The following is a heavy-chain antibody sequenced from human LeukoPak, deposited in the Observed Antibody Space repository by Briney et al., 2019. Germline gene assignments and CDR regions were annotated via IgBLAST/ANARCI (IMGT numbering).Heavy chain of an antibody. CDR1: GYSFTSYW. V-gene: IGHV5-10-1*01. CDR2: IDPSDSYT. CDR3: ASYVLSGSYYHGAFDI. D-gene: IGHD1-26*01. J-gene: IGHJ3*02. Sequence: GASLRISCKGSGYSFTSYWISWVRKMPGKGLEWMGWIDPSDSYTNYSPSFEGHVTISADKSISTAYLQWSSLKASDTALYYCASYVLSGSYYHGAFDIWGQGTMVTVSS.